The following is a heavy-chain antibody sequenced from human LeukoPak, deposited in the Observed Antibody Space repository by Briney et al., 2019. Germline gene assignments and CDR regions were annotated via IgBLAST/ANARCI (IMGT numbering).Heavy chain of an antibody. CDR3: AAQPCINGICYLDY. J-gene: IGHJ4*02. V-gene: IGHV3-30*04. CDR2: ISYHARDQ. D-gene: IGHD2-8*01. CDR1: GFTFSDHA. Sequence: GGSLRLSCAASGFTFSDHAMHWVRQAPGKGLEWVTVISYHARDQFYADSVKGRFTVSRDNSRNTLYLQMNSLRAEDSAVYYCAAQPCINGICYLDYWGQGTLVTVSS.